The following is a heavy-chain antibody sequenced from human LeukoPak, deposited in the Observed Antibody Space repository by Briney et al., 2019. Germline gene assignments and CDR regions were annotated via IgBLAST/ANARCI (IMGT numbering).Heavy chain of an antibody. J-gene: IGHJ6*02. CDR3: ARASYYYGSGGHGMDV. D-gene: IGHD3-10*01. Sequence: QPGGSLRLSCAASGFTFSRYAMSWVRQAPGKGLEWVSAISGSGGSTYYVDSVKGRFTISRDNSKNTLYLQMNSLRAEDTAVYYCARASYYYGSGGHGMDVWGQGTTVTVSS. V-gene: IGHV3-23*01. CDR2: ISGSGGST. CDR1: GFTFSRYA.